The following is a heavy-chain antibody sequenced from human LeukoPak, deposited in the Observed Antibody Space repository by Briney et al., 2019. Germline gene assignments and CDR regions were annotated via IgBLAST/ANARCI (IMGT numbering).Heavy chain of an antibody. V-gene: IGHV4-34*01. Sequence: SETLSLTCAVYGGSFSGFYWSWIRQPPGKGLEWIGEINHSGSTNYNPSLKSRVTISVDTSKNQFSLKLSSVTAADTAVYYCARGLEYSYGYTYYYYGMDFWGQGPTVTVSS. CDR1: GGSFSGFY. CDR3: ARGLEYSYGYTYYYYGMDF. CDR2: INHSGST. J-gene: IGHJ6*02. D-gene: IGHD5-18*01.